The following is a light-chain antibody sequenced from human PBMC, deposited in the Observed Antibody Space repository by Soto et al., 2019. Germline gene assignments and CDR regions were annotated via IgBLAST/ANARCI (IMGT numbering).Light chain of an antibody. J-gene: IGKJ3*01. Sequence: EIVLTQSPGTLSLSPGERATLSCRASQSVSSNNLAWYQQRPGQAPRVVIYGASTRATGILERFSGSGSGTHFTLTISRLEPEDFAVYYFQQYGRSPFTFGPGTKVDIK. CDR1: QSVSSNN. CDR2: GAS. CDR3: QQYGRSPFT. V-gene: IGKV3-20*01.